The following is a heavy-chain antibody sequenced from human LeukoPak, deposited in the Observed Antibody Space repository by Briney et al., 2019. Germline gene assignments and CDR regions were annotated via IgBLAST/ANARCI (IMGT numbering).Heavy chain of an antibody. V-gene: IGHV3-21*01. CDR2: ISSSSSYI. D-gene: IGHD3-10*01. J-gene: IGHJ4*02. CDR3: ARDWITMVRGVIGS. Sequence: GGSLRLSCAASGFTLSSYSMNWVRQAPGKGLEWVSSISSSSSYIYYADSVKGRFTISRDNAKNSLYLQMNSLRAEDTAVYYCARDWITMVRGVIGSWGQGTLVTVSS. CDR1: GFTLSSYS.